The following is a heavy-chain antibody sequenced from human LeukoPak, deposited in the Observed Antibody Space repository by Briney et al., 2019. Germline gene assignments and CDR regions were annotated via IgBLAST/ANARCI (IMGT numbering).Heavy chain of an antibody. Sequence: PGGSLRLSCAASGFTFSSYAMHWVRQAPGKGLEWVAVISYDGSNKYYADSVKGRFTISRDNSKNTLYLQMNSLRAEDTAVYYCARDKTVRYCSSTSCSRPLDPWGQGTLVSVSS. V-gene: IGHV3-30*01. CDR3: ARDKTVRYCSSTSCSRPLDP. D-gene: IGHD2-2*01. CDR2: ISYDGSNK. J-gene: IGHJ5*02. CDR1: GFTFSSYA.